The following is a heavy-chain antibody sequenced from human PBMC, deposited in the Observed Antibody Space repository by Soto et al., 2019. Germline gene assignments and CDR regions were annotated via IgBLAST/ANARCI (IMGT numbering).Heavy chain of an antibody. CDR3: AKGSGDYSNYVCYMDV. V-gene: IGHV3-23*01. CDR1: GFTFGSYA. D-gene: IGHD4-4*01. CDR2: ISNSGGST. Sequence: GGSLRLSCAASGFTFGSYAMSWVRQAPGKGLEWVSAISNSGGSTYYADSVKGRFTISRDNSKNTLSLQMNSLRAEDTAVYYCAKGSGDYSNYVCYMDVWGKGTTVTVSS. J-gene: IGHJ6*03.